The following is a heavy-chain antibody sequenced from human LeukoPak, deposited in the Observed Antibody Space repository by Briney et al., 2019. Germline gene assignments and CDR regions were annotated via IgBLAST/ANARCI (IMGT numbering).Heavy chain of an antibody. CDR2: INPNTGST. J-gene: IGHJ3*02. CDR1: GYTFINYY. V-gene: IGHV1-46*01. CDR3: ARDRPSGSYEDSGAFDI. Sequence: GASVKVSCKASGYTFINYYLHWVRQAPGQGLVWMGQINPNTGSTNCAQMFQGRVTMTADTSTNTVYMELNSLTSDDTAVYYCARDRPSGSYEDSGAFDIWGQGTLVTVSS. D-gene: IGHD1-26*01.